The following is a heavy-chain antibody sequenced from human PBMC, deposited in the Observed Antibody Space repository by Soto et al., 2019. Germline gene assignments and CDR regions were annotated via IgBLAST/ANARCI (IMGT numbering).Heavy chain of an antibody. CDR2: ISSSSSTI. CDR3: ASLTQSSIAIFGVAHYGMDV. V-gene: IGHV3-48*01. Sequence: EVQLVESGGGLVQPGGSLRLSCAASGFTFSSYSMNWVRQAPGKGLEWVSYISSSSSTIYYADSVKGRVTISRDNAKNLLYLQMNSLRGEDTAVYYCASLTQSSIAIFGVAHYGMDVWGQGTTVTVSS. CDR1: GFTFSSYS. J-gene: IGHJ6*02. D-gene: IGHD3-3*01.